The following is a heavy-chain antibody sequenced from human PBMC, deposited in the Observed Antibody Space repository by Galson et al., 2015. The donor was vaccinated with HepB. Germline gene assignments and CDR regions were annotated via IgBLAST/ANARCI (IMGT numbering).Heavy chain of an antibody. V-gene: IGHV3-15*01. Sequence: SLRLSCAASGFTFTKVWMSWVRQAPGKGLEWIGRFISKSDGGAIEYAAPEKARFISSRDDSRSMLHLQLNSLKTEDTAIYYCATDAGHMTMPLFEYWGQGAPVSASS. J-gene: IGHJ4*01. D-gene: IGHD4/OR15-4a*01. CDR2: FISKSDGGAI. CDR1: GFTFTKVW. CDR3: ATDAGHMTMPLFEY.